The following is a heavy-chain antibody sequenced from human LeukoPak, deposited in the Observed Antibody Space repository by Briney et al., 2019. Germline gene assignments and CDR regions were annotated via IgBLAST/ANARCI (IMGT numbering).Heavy chain of an antibody. CDR1: GFTFSSYS. V-gene: IGHV3-21*01. CDR3: ARVAVAGGAAVDY. D-gene: IGHD6-19*01. CDR2: ISSSSSNI. J-gene: IGHJ4*02. Sequence: GGSLRLSCAASGFTFSSYSMNWVRQAPGKGLEWVSSISSSSSNIYYADSVKGRFTISRDNAKNSLYLQMNSLRAEDTAVYYCARVAVAGGAAVDYWGQGTLVTVSS.